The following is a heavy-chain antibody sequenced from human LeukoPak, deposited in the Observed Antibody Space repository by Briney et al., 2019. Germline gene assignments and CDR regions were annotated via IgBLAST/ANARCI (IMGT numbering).Heavy chain of an antibody. CDR1: GFTVSSNY. D-gene: IGHD1-26*01. J-gene: IGHJ3*02. V-gene: IGHV3-53*01. CDR3: ARDKRVAASIGGSAFDI. Sequence: GGSLRLSCAASGFTVSSNYMSWVRQAPGKGLEWVSVIYSDGNTYYADSVKGRFTISRDNSKNTLYLQINSLRAEDTAVYYCARDKRVAASIGGSAFDIWGQGTMVTVSS. CDR2: IYSDGNT.